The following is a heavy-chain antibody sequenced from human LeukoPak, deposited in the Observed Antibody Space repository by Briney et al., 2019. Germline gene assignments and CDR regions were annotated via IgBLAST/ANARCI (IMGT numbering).Heavy chain of an antibody. Sequence: PGGSLRLSCAASGFTFSSYAMSWVRQAPGKGLEWVSAISGSGGSTYYADSVKGRFTISRDNSKNTLYLQMNSLRAEDTAVYYCAKDSRNFYDSSGYDAFDIWGQGTMVTVSS. J-gene: IGHJ3*02. D-gene: IGHD3-22*01. V-gene: IGHV3-23*01. CDR3: AKDSRNFYDSSGYDAFDI. CDR2: ISGSGGST. CDR1: GFTFSSYA.